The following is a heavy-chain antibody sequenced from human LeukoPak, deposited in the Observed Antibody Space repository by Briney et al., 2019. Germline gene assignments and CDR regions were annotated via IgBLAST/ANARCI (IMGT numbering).Heavy chain of an antibody. CDR3: ARIDTCYYDSSGYYSAFDI. V-gene: IGHV3-20*04. CDR2: INWNGGST. J-gene: IGHJ3*02. D-gene: IGHD3-22*01. Sequence: TGGSLRLSCAASVFTFDNYGMSWVRQAPGKGLEWVSGINWNGGSTGYADSVKGRFTISRDNAKNSLYLQMNSLRAEDTALYYCARIDTCYYDSSGYYSAFDIWGQGTIVTVSS. CDR1: VFTFDNYG.